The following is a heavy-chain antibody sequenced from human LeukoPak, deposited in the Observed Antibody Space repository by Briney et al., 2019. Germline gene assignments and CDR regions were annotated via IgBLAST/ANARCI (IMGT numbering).Heavy chain of an antibody. CDR1: GDTFSNYV. Sequence: SVKVSCKASGDTFSNYVMSWFRQAPGQGLEWMGGIIPIFGKTHFAPKFQGRVTFTADDSTTTAYMELSSLTSEDTAVYYCARDDPDIVVIPGAADIWGQGTLVTVSS. D-gene: IGHD2-15*01. CDR2: IIPIFGKT. V-gene: IGHV1-69*01. CDR3: ARDDPDIVVIPGAADI. J-gene: IGHJ3*02.